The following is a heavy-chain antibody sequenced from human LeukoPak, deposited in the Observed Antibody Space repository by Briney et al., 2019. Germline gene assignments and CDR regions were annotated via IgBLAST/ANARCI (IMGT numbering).Heavy chain of an antibody. J-gene: IGHJ4*02. Sequence: GGSLRLSCTASGFTFRTYWMHWVRQAPGKGLVWVAGIHSDGSVTNYADSVKGRFTISRDNAKNTLFLQVNSLRAEDTAVYYCVRGNGGWAYWGQGTLVTVSS. D-gene: IGHD6-19*01. CDR2: IHSDGSVT. V-gene: IGHV3-74*01. CDR3: VRGNGGWAY. CDR1: GFTFRTYW.